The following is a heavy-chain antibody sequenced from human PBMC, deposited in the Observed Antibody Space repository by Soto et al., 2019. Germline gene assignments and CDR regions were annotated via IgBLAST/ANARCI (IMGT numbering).Heavy chain of an antibody. CDR2: ISYDGSNK. CDR3: ALLGDLDC. D-gene: IGHD3-16*01. Sequence: QVQLVESGGGVVQPGRSLRLSCAASGFTFSSYAMHWVRQAPGKGLEWVAVISYDGSNKYYADSVKGRFTISRDNSKNTLYLQMNSLRAEDTAVYYCALLGDLDCWGQGTLVTVSS. J-gene: IGHJ4*02. V-gene: IGHV3-30-3*01. CDR1: GFTFSSYA.